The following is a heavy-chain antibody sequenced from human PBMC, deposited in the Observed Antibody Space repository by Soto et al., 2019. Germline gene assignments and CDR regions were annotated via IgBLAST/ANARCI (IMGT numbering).Heavy chain of an antibody. CDR1: GFSLSTSGVG. D-gene: IGHD2-2*01. Sequence: QITLKESGPTLVKPTQTLTLTCTFSGFSLSTSGVGVGWIRQPPGKALEWLALIYWDDDKRYSPSLKSRLTITKDTSNNQVVLTMTNMDPVDTATYYCALSPQYCISTRCPPSYYFDYWGQGTLVTVSS. CDR2: IYWDDDK. V-gene: IGHV2-5*02. J-gene: IGHJ4*02. CDR3: ALSPQYCISTRCPPSYYFDY.